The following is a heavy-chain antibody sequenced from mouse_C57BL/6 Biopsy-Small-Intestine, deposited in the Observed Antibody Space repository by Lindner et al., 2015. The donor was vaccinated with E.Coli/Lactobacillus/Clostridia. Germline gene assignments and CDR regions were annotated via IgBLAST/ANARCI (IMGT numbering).Heavy chain of an antibody. CDR1: GYTFTDYT. Sequence: QESGPELVKPGASVKLSCKTSGYTFTDYTIHWVKRSPGQGLEWIGWIYPGSTNTKYNDKFRGRATVTADKSSSTAYMQLNSLTSEDSAVYFCARNLYYVMDYWGQGTPITVSS. V-gene: IGHV1-84*01. CDR3: ARNLYYVMDY. J-gene: IGHJ4*01. CDR2: IYPGSTNT.